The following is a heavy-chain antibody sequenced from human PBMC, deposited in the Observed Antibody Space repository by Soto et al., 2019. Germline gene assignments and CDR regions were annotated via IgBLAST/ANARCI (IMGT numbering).Heavy chain of an antibody. Sequence: QVQLVQSGGEVKKPGASVKVSCKASGYTFSNFGLSWVRQAPGQGLELMGWISPYNGNTNYAQKLQGRLTMTTDTSASTDYMERRSLRSEDTAVYYCARDRLGVSVTGGGVDSWVQGTLVTVSS. J-gene: IGHJ4*02. V-gene: IGHV1-18*01. D-gene: IGHD2-8*01. CDR2: ISPYNGNT. CDR3: ARDRLGVSVTGGGVDS. CDR1: GYTFSNFG.